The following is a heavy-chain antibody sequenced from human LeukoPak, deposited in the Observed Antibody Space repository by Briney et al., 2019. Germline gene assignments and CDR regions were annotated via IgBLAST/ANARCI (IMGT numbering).Heavy chain of an antibody. Sequence: GGSLRLSCAASGFTFSNFGMHWVRQAPGKGLEWVAVISYDGGEQHYGDSVKGRFTISRDNSENTLYLQMNSLRAEDTAVYYCARTIFGVTHGFDIWGQGTMVTVSS. CDR2: ISYDGGEQ. D-gene: IGHD3-3*01. CDR3: ARTIFGVTHGFDI. J-gene: IGHJ3*02. CDR1: GFTFSNFG. V-gene: IGHV3-30*03.